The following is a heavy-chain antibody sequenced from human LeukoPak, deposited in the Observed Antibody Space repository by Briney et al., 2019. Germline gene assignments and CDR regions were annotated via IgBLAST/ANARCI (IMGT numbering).Heavy chain of an antibody. V-gene: IGHV3-48*04. CDR1: GFTFSSYI. J-gene: IGHJ6*03. Sequence: GGSLRLSCAASGFTFSSYIMNWVRQAPGKGLEWVSYISSTSTIYYADSVKGRFTISRDNAKNSLYLQMNSLRAEDTAVYYCASGWVRTYYMDVWGKGTTVTVSS. CDR2: ISSTSTI. CDR3: ASGWVRTYYMDV. D-gene: IGHD3-10*01.